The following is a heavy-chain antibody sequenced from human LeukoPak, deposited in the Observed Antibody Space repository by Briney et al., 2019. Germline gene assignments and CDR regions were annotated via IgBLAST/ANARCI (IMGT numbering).Heavy chain of an antibody. D-gene: IGHD1-26*01. CDR2: IYTSGST. Sequence: PSQTLSLTCTVSGGSISSGSYYWSWIRQPAGKGLEWIGRIYTSGSTNYNPSLKSRVTISVDTSKNQFSLKLSSVTAADTAVYYCARDLLEWELLRVNAFDMWGQGTMVTVSS. V-gene: IGHV4-61*02. CDR3: ARDLLEWELLRVNAFDM. CDR1: GGSISSGSYY. J-gene: IGHJ3*02.